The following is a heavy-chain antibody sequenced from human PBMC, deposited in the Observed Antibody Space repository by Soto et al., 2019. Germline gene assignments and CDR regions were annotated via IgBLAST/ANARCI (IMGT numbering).Heavy chain of an antibody. Sequence: QVQLVQSGAEVKKPGASVKVSCKASGYTFTSYGISWVRQAPGQGLEWMGWISAYNGNTNYAQKLHSRFTMTTHTSTSTAYMELRSLRPDATAVYYAARERGYGDYDSGYWGQGTLVTVSS. V-gene: IGHV1-18*01. CDR3: ARERGYGDYDSGY. D-gene: IGHD4-17*01. CDR1: GYTFTSYG. CDR2: ISAYNGNT. J-gene: IGHJ4*02.